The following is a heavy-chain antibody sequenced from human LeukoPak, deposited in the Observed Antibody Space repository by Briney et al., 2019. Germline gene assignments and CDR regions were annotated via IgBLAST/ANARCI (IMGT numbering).Heavy chain of an antibody. D-gene: IGHD2-21*02. CDR3: ARRADCGGDCYYNYFDY. J-gene: IGHJ4*02. Sequence: ASAKVSCKASGYTFTSYYMHWVRQAPGQGLEWMGIINPSGGSTNYAQKFQGRVTMTRDMSTSTVYMELSSLRSEDTAVYYCARRADCGGDCYYNYFDYWGQGTLVTVSS. CDR2: INPSGGST. V-gene: IGHV1-46*01. CDR1: GYTFTSYY.